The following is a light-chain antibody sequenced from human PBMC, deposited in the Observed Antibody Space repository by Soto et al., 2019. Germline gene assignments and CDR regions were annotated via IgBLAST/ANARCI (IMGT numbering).Light chain of an antibody. CDR2: KAS. V-gene: IGKV1-5*03. CDR1: QSISNW. J-gene: IGKJ1*01. CDR3: QQYNSYPWT. Sequence: DIQMTQSPSTLSVSLGDRVTLTCRASQSISNWLAWYQQKPGKAPKLLIYKASSLDSGVPSRFSGSGSGAEFTLTISSQQADDFASYYCQQYNSYPWTFCQGTKVEVK.